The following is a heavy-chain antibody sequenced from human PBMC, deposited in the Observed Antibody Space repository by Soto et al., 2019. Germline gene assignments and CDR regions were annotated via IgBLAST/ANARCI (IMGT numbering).Heavy chain of an antibody. CDR3: ARGRGGLMY. V-gene: IGHV3-23*01. Sequence: EVQLLESGGDSVQPGGSLRLSCAASGFTFRNYGMTWVRQAPGKGLEWVSSISGNSFTTFYADSVEGRFTISRDTSKNMLFLQLTSLRGEDTAVYYCARGRGGLMYWGRGTLVTVSS. D-gene: IGHD3-16*01. CDR2: ISGNSFTT. CDR1: GFTFRNYG. J-gene: IGHJ4*02.